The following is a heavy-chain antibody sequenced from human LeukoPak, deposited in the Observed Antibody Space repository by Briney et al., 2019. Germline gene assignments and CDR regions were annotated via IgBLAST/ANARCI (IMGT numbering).Heavy chain of an antibody. D-gene: IGHD1-1*01. V-gene: IGHV3-64D*06. J-gene: IGHJ4*02. CDR1: GFTFSAYA. CDR3: VPKGNEGY. CDR2: ISPNGGST. Sequence: SGGSLRLSCSASGFTFSAYAMHWVRQAPGKGLEYVYAISPNGGSTYYADSVKGRFTISRDNSKNTLYLQMSSLRVEDTAVYYCVPKGNEGYWGQGTLVTVSS.